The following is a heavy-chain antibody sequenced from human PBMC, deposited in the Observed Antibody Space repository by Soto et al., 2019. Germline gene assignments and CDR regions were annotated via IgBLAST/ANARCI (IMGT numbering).Heavy chain of an antibody. J-gene: IGHJ3*02. CDR2: IYYSGST. CDR1: GGSISSYY. V-gene: IGHV4-59*08. Sequence: SQTLSLTCTVAGGSISSYYWSWIRQPPGKGLEWIGYIYYSGSTNYNPSLKSRVTISVDTSKNQFSLKLSSVTAADTAVYYCARREGYCSGGSCYGLGTFDIWGQGTMVTVSS. CDR3: ARREGYCSGGSCYGLGTFDI. D-gene: IGHD2-15*01.